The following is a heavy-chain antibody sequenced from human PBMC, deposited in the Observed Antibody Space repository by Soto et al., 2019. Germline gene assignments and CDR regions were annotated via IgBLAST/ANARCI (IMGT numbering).Heavy chain of an antibody. Sequence: RILKAKRKGLEWVSSISDSGGTSSYADSVKGRFTISRDNSKNTLYLQMNSLRAEVTFIYSCENLPGVRSASAFWGKGTLVTVS. J-gene: IGHJ4*02. CDR2: ISDSGGTS. D-gene: IGHD3-10*01. V-gene: IGHV3-23*01. CDR3: ENLPGVRSASAF.